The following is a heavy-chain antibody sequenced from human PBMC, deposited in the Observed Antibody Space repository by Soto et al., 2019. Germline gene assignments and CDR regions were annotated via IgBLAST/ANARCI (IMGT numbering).Heavy chain of an antibody. CDR3: ARDLPMTLYYFDY. CDR1: GYTFTSYG. V-gene: IGHV1-18*01. J-gene: IGHJ4*02. CDR2: INAYNANT. Sequence: ASVKVSCKASGYTFTSYGISWVRQAPGQGLEWMGWINAYNANTNYAQKLQGRVTITADKSTSTAYMELSSLRSDDTAVYYCARDLPMTLYYFDYWGQGTLVTVSS.